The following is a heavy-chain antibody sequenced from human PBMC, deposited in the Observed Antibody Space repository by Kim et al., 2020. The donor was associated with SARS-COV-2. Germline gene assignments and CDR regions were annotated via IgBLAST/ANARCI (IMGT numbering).Heavy chain of an antibody. V-gene: IGHV3-23*01. J-gene: IGHJ4*02. D-gene: IGHD3-10*01. CDR2: ISGSGDAT. CDR1: GFMFRNYA. CDR3: AKGMVGVRYPPDH. Sequence: GGSLRLSCEASGFMFRNYAMTWVRQAPGQGLEWVSGISGSGDATYYRDSIKGRFIISRDNSKNTIYLQMSSLRGEDTAVYYCAKGMVGVRYPPDHWGQGTLVTVSS.